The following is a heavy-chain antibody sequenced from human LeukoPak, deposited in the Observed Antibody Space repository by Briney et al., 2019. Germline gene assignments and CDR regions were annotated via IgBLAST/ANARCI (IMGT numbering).Heavy chain of an antibody. V-gene: IGHV1-2*06. CDR1: GYTFTGYY. CDR2: INPNSGGT. CDR3: ARDPVYSSSWGGNDY. D-gene: IGHD6-13*01. J-gene: IGHJ4*02. Sequence: ASVKVSCKASGYTFTGYYMHWVRQAPGQGLEWMGRINPNSGGTNYAQKFQGRVTMTRDTSISTAYMELSRLRSDDTAVYYCARDPVYSSSWGGNDYWAREPWSPSPQ.